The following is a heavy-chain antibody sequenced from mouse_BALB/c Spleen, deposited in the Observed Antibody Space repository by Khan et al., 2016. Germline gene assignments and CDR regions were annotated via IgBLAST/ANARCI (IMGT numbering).Heavy chain of an antibody. CDR2: IYPYNGGT. CDR3: ARSNDWYFDV. J-gene: IGHJ1*01. V-gene: IGHV1S29*02. CDR1: GYTFTDYN. Sequence: EVELVESGPDLVKPGASVKISCKASGYTFTDYNMHWVKQSHGKSLEWIGYIYPYNGGTGYNQKFKNKATLTVDTSSSTASMELRSLTSEDSAVYYCARSNDWYFDVWGAGTTVTGSS.